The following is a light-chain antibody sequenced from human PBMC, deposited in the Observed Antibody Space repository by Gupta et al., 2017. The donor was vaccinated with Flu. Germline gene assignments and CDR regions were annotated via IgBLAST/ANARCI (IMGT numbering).Light chain of an antibody. CDR2: AAS. J-gene: IGKJ4*01. CDR1: QGISNW. V-gene: IGKV1-12*01. CDR3: QQANSLPRT. Sequence: GDRVTITCRASQGISNWLAWYQQKPGKAPKLLIYAASSSRSGVPSRFSGSGTGTDFTLTISSLQPEDFATYYCQQANSLPRTFGGGPKVELK.